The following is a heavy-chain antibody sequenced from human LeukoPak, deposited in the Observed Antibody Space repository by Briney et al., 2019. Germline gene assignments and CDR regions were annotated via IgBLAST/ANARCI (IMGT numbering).Heavy chain of an antibody. CDR2: ISSSSSTI. V-gene: IGHV3-48*01. D-gene: IGHD2-15*01. CDR1: GFTFSSYS. Sequence: GGSLRLSCAASGFTFSSYSMNWVRQAPGKGLEWVSYISSSSSTIYYADSVKGRFTISRDNAKNSPYLQMNSLRAEDTAVYYCARDSCSGGSCLVYYYYYGMDVWGEGTTVTVSS. CDR3: ARDSCSGGSCLVYYYYYGMDV. J-gene: IGHJ6*04.